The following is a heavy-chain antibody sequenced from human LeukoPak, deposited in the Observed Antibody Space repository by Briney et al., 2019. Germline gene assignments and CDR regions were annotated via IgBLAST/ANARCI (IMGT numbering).Heavy chain of an antibody. V-gene: IGHV4-4*09. J-gene: IGHJ5*02. D-gene: IGHD2-15*01. CDR1: GGSISGSY. CDR3: ARHFVPRTAGGTGRWFDP. CDR2: IYISGST. Sequence: PSETLSLTCTVSGGSISGSYWSWIRQPPGKGLEWIGYIYISGSTNYNPSLESRGTISLDTSKSQFSLTLSSATAADTAVYYCARHFVPRTAGGTGRWFDPWGQGTLVTVSS.